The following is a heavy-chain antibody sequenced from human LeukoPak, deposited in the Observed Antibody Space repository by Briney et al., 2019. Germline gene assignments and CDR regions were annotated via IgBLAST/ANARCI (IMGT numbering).Heavy chain of an antibody. J-gene: IGHJ4*02. CDR1: GFTVSNNY. D-gene: IGHD5-18*01. V-gene: IGHV3-74*01. CDR3: ARGASGYSYG. CDR2: INSDGSST. Sequence: GGSLRLSCAASGFTVSNNYMSWVRQAPGKGLVWVSRINSDGSSTSYADSVKGRFTISRDNAKNTLYLQMNSLRAEDTAVYYCARGASGYSYGWGQGTLVTVSS.